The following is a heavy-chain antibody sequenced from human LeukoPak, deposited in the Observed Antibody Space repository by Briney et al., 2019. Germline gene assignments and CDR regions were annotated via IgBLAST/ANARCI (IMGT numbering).Heavy chain of an antibody. D-gene: IGHD3-22*01. CDR2: IYYSGST. J-gene: IGHJ4*02. CDR1: GGSISSYY. Sequence: SETLSLTCTVSGGSISSYYWSWIRQPPGKGLEWIGYIYYSGSTNYNPSLKSRVTISVDTSKNQFSLKLSSVTAADTAVYYCARYDTSGSPDYWGQGTLVTVSS. CDR3: ARYDTSGSPDY. V-gene: IGHV4-59*08.